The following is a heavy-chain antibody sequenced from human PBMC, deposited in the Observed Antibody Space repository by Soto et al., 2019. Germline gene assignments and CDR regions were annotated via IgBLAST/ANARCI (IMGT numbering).Heavy chain of an antibody. CDR3: AKEECSGGSCYRSRGIWYFDL. CDR1: GFTFSSYA. Sequence: QLGGPLRLSCAASGFTFSSYAMSWVRQAPGKGLEWVSAISGSGGSTYYADSVKGRFTISRDNSKNTLYLQMNSLRAEDTAVYYCAKEECSGGSCYRSRGIWYFDLWGRGTLVTVSS. CDR2: ISGSGGST. J-gene: IGHJ2*01. D-gene: IGHD2-15*01. V-gene: IGHV3-23*01.